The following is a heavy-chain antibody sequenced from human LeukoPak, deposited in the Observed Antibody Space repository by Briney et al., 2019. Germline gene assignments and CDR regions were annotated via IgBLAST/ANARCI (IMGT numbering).Heavy chain of an antibody. CDR1: GGSFSGYY. D-gene: IGHD4-23*01. V-gene: IGHV4-34*01. Sequence: SETLSLTCAVYGGSFSGYYWSWIRQPPGKGLEWIGEINHSGSTNYNPSLKSRVTISVDTSKNQFSLKLSSVTAADTAVYRCAGRDYGGNSGYYYYYGMDVWGQGTTVTVSS. CDR2: INHSGST. CDR3: AGRDYGGNSGYYYYYGMDV. J-gene: IGHJ6*02.